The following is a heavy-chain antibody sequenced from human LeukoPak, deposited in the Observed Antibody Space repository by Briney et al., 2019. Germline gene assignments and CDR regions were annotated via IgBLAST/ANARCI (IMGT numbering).Heavy chain of an antibody. D-gene: IGHD2/OR15-2a*01. CDR3: AGHHPRNTVDF. J-gene: IGHJ4*02. CDR1: GGSISSYQ. CDR2: ISYSGFT. Sequence: PSETLSLTCTVSGGSISSYQWSWVRQPPGKGLEWIGYISYSGFTNYNPSLKSRVTISLDTSKNQFSLKLTSVTAADTAVYYCAGHHPRNTVDFWGQGTLVTVSS. V-gene: IGHV4-59*08.